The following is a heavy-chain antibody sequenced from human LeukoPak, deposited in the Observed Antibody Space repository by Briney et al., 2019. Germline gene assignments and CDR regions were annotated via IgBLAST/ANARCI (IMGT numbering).Heavy chain of an antibody. CDR1: GFTVSSNY. Sequence: PGGSLRLSCAASGFTVSSNYMSWVRQAPGKGLEWVSVIYSGGSTYYADSVKGRFTISRDNSKNTLYLQMNSLRAEDTAVYYCARAGYYGSGSYFDYWGQGTLVTVSS. D-gene: IGHD3-10*01. V-gene: IGHV3-53*01. J-gene: IGHJ4*02. CDR3: ARAGYYGSGSYFDY. CDR2: IYSGGST.